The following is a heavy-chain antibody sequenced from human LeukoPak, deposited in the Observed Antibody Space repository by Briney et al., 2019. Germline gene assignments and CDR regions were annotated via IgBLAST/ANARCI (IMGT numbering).Heavy chain of an antibody. CDR2: IYPGDSDT. CDR3: ATYAGSSSKYFQD. D-gene: IGHD3-10*01. V-gene: IGHV5-51*01. Sequence: GESLKISCKGSGYSFTNYWIGWVRQMPGKGLEWMGIIYPGDSDTLYSPSFEGQVTISADKSISTAYLQRSSLQASDTAMYYCATYAGSSSKYFQDWGQGTLVTVSS. CDR1: GYSFTNYW. J-gene: IGHJ1*01.